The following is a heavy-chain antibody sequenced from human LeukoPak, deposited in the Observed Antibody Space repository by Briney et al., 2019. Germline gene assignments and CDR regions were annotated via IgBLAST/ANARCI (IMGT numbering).Heavy chain of an antibody. J-gene: IGHJ4*02. Sequence: PGGSLRLSCAASGFTFSSYWMSWVRQAPGKGLEWVANIKQDGSEKYYVDSVKGRFTIFRDNAKNSLYLQMHSLRGEDTAVYYCARDRRPLDYWGQGTLVTVSS. CDR3: ARDRRPLDY. CDR1: GFTFSSYW. CDR2: IKQDGSEK. V-gene: IGHV3-7*01.